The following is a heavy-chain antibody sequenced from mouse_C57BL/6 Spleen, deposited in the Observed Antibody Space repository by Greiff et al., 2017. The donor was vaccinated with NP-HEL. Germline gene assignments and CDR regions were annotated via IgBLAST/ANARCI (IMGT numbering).Heavy chain of an antibody. CDR3: TTNDYDAVDY. V-gene: IGHV14-4*01. D-gene: IGHD2-4*01. Sequence: VQLKESGAELVRPGASVKLSCTASGFNIKDDYMHWVKQRPEQGLEWIGWIDPENGDTEYASKFQGKATITADTSSNTAYLQLSSLTSEDTAVYYCTTNDYDAVDYWGQGTTLTVSS. CDR2: IDPENGDT. CDR1: GFNIKDDY. J-gene: IGHJ2*01.